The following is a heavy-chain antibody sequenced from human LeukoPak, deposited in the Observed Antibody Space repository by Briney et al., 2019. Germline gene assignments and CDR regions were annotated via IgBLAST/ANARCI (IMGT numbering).Heavy chain of an antibody. J-gene: IGHJ4*01. CDR2: ISPDGSNK. Sequence: PGGSLSLTCAASGFSFGDYALHWVRQAPGKGLEWVAVISPDGSNKYYADSVNGRFTISRDNSKSTLYLQMNTLTVEDTAIYHCSNEGGVHLPFANRGPGARVTVSS. CDR1: GFSFGDYA. D-gene: IGHD1-26*01. CDR3: SNEGGVHLPFAN. V-gene: IGHV3-30*18.